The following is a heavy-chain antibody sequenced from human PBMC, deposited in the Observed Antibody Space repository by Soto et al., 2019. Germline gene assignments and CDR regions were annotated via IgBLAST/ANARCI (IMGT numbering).Heavy chain of an antibody. V-gene: IGHV3-23*05. CDR3: AKGLHITTGRILPPWYFDS. D-gene: IGHD1-1*01. CDR1: GYPCSNYA. Sequence: GGSLKLSCAASGYPCSNYAMSLVLQAPGRGLEWVSSLSSSGDYPQYSESVKGRFTISRDNSKNTLFLQMNSLSADDTAFYYCAKGLHITTGRILPPWYFDSWGQGTLVTVSS. J-gene: IGHJ4*02. CDR2: LSSSGDYP.